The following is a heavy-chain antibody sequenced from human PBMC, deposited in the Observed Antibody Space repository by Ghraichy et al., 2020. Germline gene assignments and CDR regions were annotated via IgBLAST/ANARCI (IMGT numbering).Heavy chain of an antibody. Sequence: SETLSLTCVVSGASATIDPYSWTWIRQSPGKALEWIGYIYHSGSGYYNPSLGTRVTMSVDRSRNQFSLNLILMTAADTAVYYCAVLASRGVDVWGQGTTVTVSS. D-gene: IGHD3-3*01. CDR1: GASATIDPYS. J-gene: IGHJ6*02. CDR2: IYHSGSG. CDR3: AVLASRGVDV. V-gene: IGHV4-30-2*06.